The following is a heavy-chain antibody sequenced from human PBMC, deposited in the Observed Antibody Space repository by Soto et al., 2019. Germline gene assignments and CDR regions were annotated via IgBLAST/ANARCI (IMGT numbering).Heavy chain of an antibody. CDR2: IYYSGST. CDR1: GGSISSGAYY. D-gene: IGHD2-2*01. CDR3: AREIVPAVSMSGMDV. Sequence: QVQLQESGPGLVKPSQTLSLTCTVSGGSISSGAYYWNWIRQHPGKGLEWIGYIYYSGSTYYNPSLKSRVTISVDPSNNQFSLKLSSVTAADTALYYCAREIVPAVSMSGMDVWGQGTTVTVSS. V-gene: IGHV4-31*03. J-gene: IGHJ6*02.